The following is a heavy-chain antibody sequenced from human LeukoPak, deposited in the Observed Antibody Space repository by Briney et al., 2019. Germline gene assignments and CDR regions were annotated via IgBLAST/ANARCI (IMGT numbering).Heavy chain of an antibody. CDR3: ARLGGGYRYGSDY. CDR2: INHSGRT. Sequence: SETLSLTCTVSGYSIISGYCWGWIRQPPGEGLEWIAEINHSGRTNYNPSLKSHVPIPVDTPKNQCSLKWSSLDPGAAVVYYCARLGGGYRYGSDYWGQGTLVTVSS. V-gene: IGHV4-38-2*02. D-gene: IGHD5-18*01. CDR1: GYSIISGYC. J-gene: IGHJ4*02.